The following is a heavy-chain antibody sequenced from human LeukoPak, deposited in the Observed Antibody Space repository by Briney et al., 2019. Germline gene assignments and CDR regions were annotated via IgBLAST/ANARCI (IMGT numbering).Heavy chain of an antibody. J-gene: IGHJ6*02. CDR3: ARWYYYYYGMDV. CDR1: GGSFSGYY. CDR2: INHSGSS. Sequence: SETLSLTCAVYGGSFSGYYWSWIRQPPGKGLEWIGEINHSGSSNYNPSLKSRVTISVDTSKNQFSLKLSSVTAADTAVYYCARWYYYYYGMDVWGQGTTVTVSS. V-gene: IGHV4-34*01.